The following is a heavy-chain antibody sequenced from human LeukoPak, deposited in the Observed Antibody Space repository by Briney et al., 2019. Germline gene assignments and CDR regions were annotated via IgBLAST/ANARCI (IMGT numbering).Heavy chain of an antibody. CDR1: GGSISSSSYY. V-gene: IGHV4-39*01. CDR2: IYYSGST. D-gene: IGHD2-2*01. Sequence: SETLSLTCTVSGGSISSSSYYWGWLRQPPGKGLEWIGSIYYSGSTYYNPSLKSRVTISVDTSKNQFSLKLSSVTAADTAVYYCARLNAAAPSDYWGQGTLVTVSS. J-gene: IGHJ4*02. CDR3: ARLNAAAPSDY.